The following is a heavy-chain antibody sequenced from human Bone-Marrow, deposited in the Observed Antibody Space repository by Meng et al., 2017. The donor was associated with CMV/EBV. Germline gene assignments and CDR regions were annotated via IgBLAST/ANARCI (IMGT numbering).Heavy chain of an antibody. J-gene: IGHJ4*02. Sequence: SETLSLTYAVYGGSFSGYYWSWIRQPPGKGLEWIGEINHSGSTNYNPSLKSRVTISVDTSKNQFSLKLSSVTAADTAVYYCARGEYYHYFDYWGQGTPVTVSS. CDR1: GGSFSGYY. CDR3: ARGEYYHYFDY. V-gene: IGHV4-34*01. CDR2: INHSGST. D-gene: IGHD3-10*01.